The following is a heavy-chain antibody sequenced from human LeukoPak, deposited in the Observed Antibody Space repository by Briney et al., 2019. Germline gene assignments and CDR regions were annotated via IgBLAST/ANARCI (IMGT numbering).Heavy chain of an antibody. CDR1: GFTFSSYG. V-gene: IGHV3-23*01. D-gene: IGHD1-26*01. CDR2: ISGSGGST. J-gene: IGHJ4*02. Sequence: GGSLRLSCAASGFTFSSYGMSWVRQAPGKGLEWVSGISGSGGSTYYADSVKGRLTISRDNAKNSLYLQMNSLRAEDTAVYYCARHSGSYLSPEDAFDIWGQGTLVTVSS. CDR3: ARHSGSYLSPEDAFDI.